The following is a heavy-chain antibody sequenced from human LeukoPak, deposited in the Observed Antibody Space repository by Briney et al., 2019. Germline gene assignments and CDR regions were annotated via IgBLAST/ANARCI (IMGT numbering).Heavy chain of an antibody. Sequence: GGSLRLSCAASGFTFSNSAMSWVRQAPGKGLEWVSIISGSGDNTYYTDSVKGRLTISRDNSRNTLYLQMNSLRAEDTAIYYCAKNRGISSGFFDYWGQGSLVTVSS. CDR3: AKNRGISSGFFDY. V-gene: IGHV3-23*01. CDR2: ISGSGDNT. J-gene: IGHJ4*02. D-gene: IGHD6-6*01. CDR1: GFTFSNSA.